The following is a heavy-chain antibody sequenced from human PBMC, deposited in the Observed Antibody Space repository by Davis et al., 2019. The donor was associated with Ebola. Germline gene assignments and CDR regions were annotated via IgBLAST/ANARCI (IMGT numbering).Heavy chain of an antibody. V-gene: IGHV1-2*06. CDR3: ARVRQWLVNYYYYGMDV. CDR2: INPNSGGT. J-gene: IGHJ6*04. CDR1: GYTFTGYY. D-gene: IGHD6-19*01. Sequence: ASVKVSCKASGYTFTGYYMHWVRQAPGQGLEWMGRINPNSGGTNYAQKFQGRVTMTRDTSISTAYMELSSLRSEDTAVYYCARVRQWLVNYYYYGMDVWGKGTTVTVSS.